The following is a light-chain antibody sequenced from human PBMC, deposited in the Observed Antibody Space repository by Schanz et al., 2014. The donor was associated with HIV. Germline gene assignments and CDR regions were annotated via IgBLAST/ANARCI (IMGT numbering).Light chain of an antibody. Sequence: QSVLTQPPSVSAAPGQKVTISCSGSSSNIGNNYVSWYQQFPGTAPKLLIYDDHVRTSEIPDRFSGSNSGQSATLAITGLQAGDEADYYCGAWDSGRGAVVFGGGTKLTVL. V-gene: IGLV1-51*01. J-gene: IGLJ2*01. CDR3: GAWDSGRGAVV. CDR1: SSNIGNNY. CDR2: DDH.